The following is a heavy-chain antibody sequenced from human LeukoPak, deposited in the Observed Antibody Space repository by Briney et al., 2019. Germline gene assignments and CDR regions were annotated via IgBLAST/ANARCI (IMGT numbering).Heavy chain of an antibody. CDR2: ISGSGGST. V-gene: IGHV3-23*01. J-gene: IGHJ3*02. D-gene: IGHD3-9*01. Sequence: GGSLRLSCAASGFTFSSYAMSWVRQAPGKGLEGVSAISGSGGSTYYADSVKGRFTISRDNSKNTLYLQMNSLRAEDTAVYYCAKLHYDILTGYFPDAFDIWGQGTMVTVSS. CDR3: AKLHYDILTGYFPDAFDI. CDR1: GFTFSSYA.